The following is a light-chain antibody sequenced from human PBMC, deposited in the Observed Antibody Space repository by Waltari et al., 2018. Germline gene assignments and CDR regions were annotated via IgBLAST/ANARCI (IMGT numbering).Light chain of an antibody. V-gene: IGLV2-14*01. CDR3: SSYTSSSTLGV. CDR2: EVS. Sequence: QSALTQPASVSGSPGQSITLSCTGTISDGGGYNYVSWYQQHPGKAPKLMIYEVSNRPSGVSNRFSGSKSGNTASLTISGLQAEDEADYYCSSYTSSSTLGVFGGGTKLTVL. J-gene: IGLJ2*01. CDR1: ISDGGGYNY.